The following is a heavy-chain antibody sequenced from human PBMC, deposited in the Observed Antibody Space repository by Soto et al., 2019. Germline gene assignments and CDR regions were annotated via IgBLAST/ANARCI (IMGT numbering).Heavy chain of an antibody. J-gene: IGHJ3*02. Sequence: PGGSLRLSCSASGFTFSSYAMHWVRQAPGKGLEYVSAISSNGGSTYYADSVEGRFTISRDNSKNTLYLQMSSLRAEDTAVYYCVKQLAIDSSGWFRLGAFDIWGQGTMVTVSS. CDR3: VKQLAIDSSGWFRLGAFDI. V-gene: IGHV3-64D*08. CDR2: ISSNGGST. CDR1: GFTFSSYA. D-gene: IGHD6-19*01.